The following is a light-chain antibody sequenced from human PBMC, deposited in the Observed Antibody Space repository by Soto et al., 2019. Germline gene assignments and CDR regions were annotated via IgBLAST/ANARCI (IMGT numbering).Light chain of an antibody. Sequence: DIQLTQSPSFLSASVGDRVTITCRASQGISNYLAWYQQRPGKPPKLLISDASSLEGGVPSRFSGSGSGTYFTLTISSLQPEDFATYYCQQSYSTPRTFGQGTKVDIK. J-gene: IGKJ1*01. CDR2: DAS. V-gene: IGKV1-39*01. CDR1: QGISNY. CDR3: QQSYSTPRT.